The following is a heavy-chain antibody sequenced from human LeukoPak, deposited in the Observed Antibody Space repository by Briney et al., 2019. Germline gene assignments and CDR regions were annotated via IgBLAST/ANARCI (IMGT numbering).Heavy chain of an antibody. Sequence: PGGSLRLSCAASGFTFSSYAMSWVRQAPGKGLEWVSAISGSGGSTYYADSAKGRFTISRDNSKNTLYLQMNSLRAEDTAVYYCAVDTISGGGRAFDIWGQGTMVTVSS. D-gene: IGHD3-9*01. CDR3: AVDTISGGGRAFDI. CDR1: GFTFSSYA. CDR2: ISGSGGST. V-gene: IGHV3-23*01. J-gene: IGHJ3*02.